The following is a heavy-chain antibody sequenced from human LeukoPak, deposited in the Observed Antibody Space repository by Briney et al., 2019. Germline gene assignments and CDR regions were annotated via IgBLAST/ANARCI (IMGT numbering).Heavy chain of an antibody. Sequence: GGSLRLSGEASGFTFSRYAMSWARKAPGKGLEWVCGISSSGESPYYADSVKGRFTISRDNSKNTLYLEINSLRAEDTAVYYCAKKSRDGYNPFDYLGQGTLVTVSS. CDR3: AKKSRDGYNPFDY. V-gene: IGHV3-23*01. CDR2: ISSSGESP. D-gene: IGHD5-24*01. J-gene: IGHJ4*02. CDR1: GFTFSRYA.